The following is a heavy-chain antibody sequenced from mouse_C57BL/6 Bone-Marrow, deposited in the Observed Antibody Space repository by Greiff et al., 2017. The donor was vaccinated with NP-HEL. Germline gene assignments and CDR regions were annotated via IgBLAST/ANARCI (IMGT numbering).Heavy chain of an antibody. V-gene: IGHV1-63*01. D-gene: IGHD1-1*01. Sequence: VKVVESGAELVRPGTSVKMSCKASGYTFTNYWIGWAKQRPGHGLEWIGDIYPGGGYTNYNEKFKGKATLTADKSSSTAYMQFSSLTSEDSAIYYCARRGTTVRRYFDVWGTGTTVTVSS. CDR3: ARRGTTVRRYFDV. CDR1: GYTFTNYW. J-gene: IGHJ1*03. CDR2: IYPGGGYT.